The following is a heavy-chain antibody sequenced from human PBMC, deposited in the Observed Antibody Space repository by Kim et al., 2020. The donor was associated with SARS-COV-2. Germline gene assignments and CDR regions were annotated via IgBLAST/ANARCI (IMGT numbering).Heavy chain of an antibody. V-gene: IGHV4-59*13. J-gene: IGHJ6*02. D-gene: IGHD2-21*01. CDR2: IYYSGST. Sequence: SETLSLTCTVSGGSISSYYWSWIRQPPGKGLEWIGYIYYSGSTNYNPSLKSRVTISVDTSKNQFSLKLSSVTAADTAVYYCARAPAYCGGDCYFHERVYYYGMDVWGQGTTVTVSS. CDR3: ARAPAYCGGDCYFHERVYYYGMDV. CDR1: GGSISSYY.